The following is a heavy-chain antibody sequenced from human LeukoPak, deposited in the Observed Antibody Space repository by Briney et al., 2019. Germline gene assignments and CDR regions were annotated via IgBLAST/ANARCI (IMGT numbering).Heavy chain of an antibody. CDR1: GFTFSSYA. V-gene: IGHV3-23*01. CDR2: ISGSGGST. D-gene: IGHD3-3*01. J-gene: IGHJ5*02. CDR3: AKARPFKIFGVVGPWFDP. Sequence: PGGSLRLSCAASGFTFSSYAMSWVRQAPGKGLELVSAISGSGGSTYYADSVKGRFTISRDNSKNTMYLQMNSLRAEDKAVYYCAKARPFKIFGVVGPWFDPWGQGTLVTVSS.